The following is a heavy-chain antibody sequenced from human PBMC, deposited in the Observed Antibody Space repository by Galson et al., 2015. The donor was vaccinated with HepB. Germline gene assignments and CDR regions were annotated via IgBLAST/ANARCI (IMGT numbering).Heavy chain of an antibody. J-gene: IGHJ4*02. CDR1: GFTFDDYA. CDR2: ISWNSGSI. D-gene: IGHD3-22*01. CDR3: AKDTRRYYDSSGYSSLDY. V-gene: IGHV3-9*01. Sequence: SLRLSCAASGFTFDDYAMHWVRQAPGKGLEWVSGISWNSGSIGYADSVKGRFTISRDNAKNSLYLQMNSLRAEDTALYYCAKDTRRYYDSSGYSSLDYWGQGTLVTVSS.